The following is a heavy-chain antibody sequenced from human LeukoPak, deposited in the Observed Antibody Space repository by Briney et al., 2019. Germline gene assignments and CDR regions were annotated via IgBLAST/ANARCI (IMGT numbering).Heavy chain of an antibody. V-gene: IGHV3-30*01. CDR1: GFTFNSYA. D-gene: IGHD3-10*01. CDR3: ARDDYYASGTLAYYFDY. J-gene: IGHJ4*02. CDR2: ISYDGSSK. Sequence: GGSLRLSCAASGFTFNSYAMHWVRPAPGKGLEWVAVISYDGSSKYYADSVKGRFTISRDNSKNTLFLQMNSLRAEDTAVYYCARDDYYASGTLAYYFDYWGQGTLVAVSS.